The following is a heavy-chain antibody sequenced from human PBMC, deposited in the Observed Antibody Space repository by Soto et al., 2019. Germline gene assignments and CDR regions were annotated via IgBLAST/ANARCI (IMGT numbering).Heavy chain of an antibody. CDR1: GGSFSGYH. V-gene: IGHV4-34*01. J-gene: IGHJ4*02. Sequence: VQLQQWGAGLLKPLETLSLTCAVYGGSFSGYHWSWFRQPPGKGLEWIGEINPSGSINYNPSLKSRVTISVDTSKNQFSLNLGSVTAADTAVYYCATFVGATTVTRGSPRDYWGQGTLVTVSS. CDR3: ATFVGATTVTRGSPRDY. D-gene: IGHD4-4*01. CDR2: INPSGSI.